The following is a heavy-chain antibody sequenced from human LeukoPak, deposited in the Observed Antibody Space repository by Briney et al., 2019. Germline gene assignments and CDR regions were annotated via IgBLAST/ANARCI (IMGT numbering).Heavy chain of an antibody. V-gene: IGHV3-30*02. CDR2: IRYDGSNK. CDR3: AKGVNKDIVVVPGIDY. D-gene: IGHD2-2*01. Sequence: GGSLRLSCAASGFTFSSYGMPWVRQAPGKGLEWVAFIRYDGSNKYYADSVKGRFTISRDNSKNTLYLQMNSLRAEDTAVYYCAKGVNKDIVVVPGIDYWGQGTLVTVSS. CDR1: GFTFSSYG. J-gene: IGHJ4*02.